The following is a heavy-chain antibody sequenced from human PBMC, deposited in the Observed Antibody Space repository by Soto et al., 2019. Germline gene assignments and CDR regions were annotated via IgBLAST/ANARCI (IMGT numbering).Heavy chain of an antibody. CDR2: ISTYNGNT. J-gene: IGHJ5*02. CDR3: GGVTRGSGDWFDP. CDR1: SETFASYD. Sequence: QVQLMQSGTEVKKPGASVKVSCKASSETFASYDITWVRQAPGQGLEWMGWISTYNGNTKYAQNVQGRVSMTTDTSKSTAYMELRSLKSDDTAVYYWGGVTRGSGDWFDPWGQGTLVTVSS. D-gene: IGHD6-19*01. V-gene: IGHV1-18*01.